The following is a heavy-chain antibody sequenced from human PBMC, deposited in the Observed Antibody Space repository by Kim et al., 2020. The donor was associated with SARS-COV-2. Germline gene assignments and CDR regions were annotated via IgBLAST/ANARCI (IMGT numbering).Heavy chain of an antibody. CDR2: IIPILGIA. D-gene: IGHD6-13*01. J-gene: IGHJ5*02. Sequence: SVKASCKASGGTFSSYTISWVRQAPGQGLEWMGRIIPILGIANYAQKFQGRVTITADKSTSTAYMELSSLRSEDTAVYYCARDTAAAGTWWFDPWGQGTLVTVSS. CDR3: ARDTAAAGTWWFDP. CDR1: GGTFSSYT. V-gene: IGHV1-69*04.